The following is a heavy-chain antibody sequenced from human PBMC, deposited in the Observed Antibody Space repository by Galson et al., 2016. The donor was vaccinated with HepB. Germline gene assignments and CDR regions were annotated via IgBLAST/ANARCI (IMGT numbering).Heavy chain of an antibody. V-gene: IGHV5-51*01. D-gene: IGHD3-22*01. Sequence: QSGAEVKTPGESVRISCKGSQYSFTDYWIGWVRQMPGKGLEWMGIIYPGDFETRYSPSFRGQVTIAADRSINTAYLQWSSLKASDTAMYYCTRSRSSGFYDAFDIWGQGTMVTVSP. CDR3: TRSRSSGFYDAFDI. CDR1: QYSFTDYW. CDR2: IYPGDFET. J-gene: IGHJ3*02.